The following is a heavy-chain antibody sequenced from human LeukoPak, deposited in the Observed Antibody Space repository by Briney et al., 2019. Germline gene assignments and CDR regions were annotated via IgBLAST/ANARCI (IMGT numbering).Heavy chain of an antibody. J-gene: IGHJ4*02. CDR2: ISGSGGST. Sequence: PGGALRLSCGASVFPFSSYAMSWGRRARGKVLELVSAISGSGGSTYYADSVEGRFTISRDNSKNTLYLQMNSLRAEDTAVYYCANSFLSYSSGWYNYYWGQGTLVTVSS. D-gene: IGHD6-19*01. V-gene: IGHV3-23*01. CDR3: ANSFLSYSSGWYNYY. CDR1: VFPFSSYA.